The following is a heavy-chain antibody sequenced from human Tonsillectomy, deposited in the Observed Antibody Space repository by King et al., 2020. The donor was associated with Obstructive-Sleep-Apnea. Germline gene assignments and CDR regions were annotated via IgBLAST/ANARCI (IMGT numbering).Heavy chain of an antibody. CDR3: AGGSRIPDN. D-gene: IGHD6-25*01. V-gene: IGHV7-4-1*02. CDR1: GYTFTTYG. CDR2: INTNTGNP. J-gene: IGHJ4*02. Sequence: VQLVESGSELKKPGASVKVSCKASGYTFTTYGMHWVRQAPGQGLEWMGWINTNTGNPAYAQGFRGRFDFSLDTSVSTAYLQISSLQAEDTAVYYCAGGSRIPDNWGQGTLVTVPS.